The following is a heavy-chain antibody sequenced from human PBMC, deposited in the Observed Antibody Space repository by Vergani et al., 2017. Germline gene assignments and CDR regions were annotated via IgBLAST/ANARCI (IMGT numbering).Heavy chain of an antibody. J-gene: IGHJ4*02. D-gene: IGHD6-13*01. CDR2: ISAYNGNT. Sequence: QVQLVQSGAEVKKPGASVKVSCKASGYTFTSYGISWVRQAPGQGLEWMGWISAYNGNTNYAQKLQGRVTMTTDTSTSTAYMELRSLRSDATAVYYCARDPRISSSWYDRRQSSPPGPHYWGQGTLVTVSS. CDR1: GYTFTSYG. CDR3: ARDPRISSSWYDRRQSSPPGPHY. V-gene: IGHV1-18*01.